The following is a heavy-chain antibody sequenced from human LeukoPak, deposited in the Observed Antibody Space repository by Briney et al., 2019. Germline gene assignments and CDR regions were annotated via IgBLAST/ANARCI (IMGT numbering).Heavy chain of an antibody. CDR2: IYYSGST. CDR3: AREYLVAAGYDY. V-gene: IGHV4-30-4*01. CDR1: GGSISSGDYY. Sequence: SETLSLTCTVSGGSISSGDYYWSWIRQPPGKGLEWIGYIYYSGSTYYNPSLKSRVTISVDTSKNQFSLKLSSVTAADTAVYYCAREYLVAAGYDYWAREPWSPSPQ. J-gene: IGHJ4*02. D-gene: IGHD5-12*01.